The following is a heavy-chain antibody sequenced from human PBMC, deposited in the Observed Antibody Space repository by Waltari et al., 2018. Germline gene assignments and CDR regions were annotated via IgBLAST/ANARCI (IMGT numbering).Heavy chain of an antibody. J-gene: IGHJ4*02. CDR2: ISWNSGSI. Sequence: EVQLVESGGGLVQPGRSLRLSCAASGFTFDDYAMHWVRQAPGKGLEWVSGISWNSGSIGYADSVKGRFTISRDNAKNSLYLQMNSLRAEDTALYYCARVYTAIYDYWGQGTLVTVSS. D-gene: IGHD5-18*01. V-gene: IGHV3-9*01. CDR3: ARVYTAIYDY. CDR1: GFTFDDYA.